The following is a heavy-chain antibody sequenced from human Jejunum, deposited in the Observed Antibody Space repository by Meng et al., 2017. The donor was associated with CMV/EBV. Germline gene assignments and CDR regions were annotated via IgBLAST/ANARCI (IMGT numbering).Heavy chain of an antibody. J-gene: IGHJ4*02. Sequence: SGFSFNRDWMNWVRQAPGKGLEWVANIDQGGGQKFYVDSVKGRFTISRDNAENSLYLQMDSLRAEDTAIYYCVRDPDHLLGANFHHWGQGTLVTVSS. CDR2: IDQGGGQK. CDR1: GFSFNRDW. D-gene: IGHD1-26*01. V-gene: IGHV3-7*01. CDR3: VRDPDHLLGANFHH.